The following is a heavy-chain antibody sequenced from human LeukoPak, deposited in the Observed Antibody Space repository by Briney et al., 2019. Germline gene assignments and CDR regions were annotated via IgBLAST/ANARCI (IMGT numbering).Heavy chain of an antibody. CDR3: AKTYYYGSGTSSFDH. CDR2: ISGRGDST. V-gene: IGHV3-23*01. D-gene: IGHD3-10*01. Sequence: PGGSLRLSCAASGFTFNSYAMTWVRQAPGKGLEWVSGISGRGDSTYYADSVKGRFTISRDNSKNMVYMQMNSLTAEDTALYYCAKTYYYGSGTSSFDHWGQGTQVTVSS. CDR1: GFTFNSYA. J-gene: IGHJ4*02.